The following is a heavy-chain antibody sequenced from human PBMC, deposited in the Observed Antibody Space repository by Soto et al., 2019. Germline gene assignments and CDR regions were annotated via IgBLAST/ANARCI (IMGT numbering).Heavy chain of an antibody. CDR2: ITSSSSNI. CDR3: ARVYYNDRSALFDP. D-gene: IGHD3-22*01. V-gene: IGHV3-48*02. J-gene: IGHJ5*02. Sequence: GGSLRLSCAASGFTFSSYSMSWVRQPPGKGLEWVSYITSSSSNIYYADSVEGRFTISRDNAKKSLYLQMNSLRDEDTAVYYCARVYYNDRSALFDPWGQGTLVTVSS. CDR1: GFTFSSYS.